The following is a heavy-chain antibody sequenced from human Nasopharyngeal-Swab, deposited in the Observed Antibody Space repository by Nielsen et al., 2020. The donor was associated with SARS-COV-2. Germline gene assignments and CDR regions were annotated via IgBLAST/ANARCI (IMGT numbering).Heavy chain of an antibody. D-gene: IGHD3-22*01. CDR2: ISWNSGSI. Sequence: GKGLEWVSGISWNSGSIGYADSVKGRFTISRDNAKNSLYLQMNSPRAEDTALYYCAKDLGYDSSGYYGEYYYYGMDVWGQGTTVTVSS. J-gene: IGHJ6*02. V-gene: IGHV3-9*01. CDR3: AKDLGYDSSGYYGEYYYYGMDV.